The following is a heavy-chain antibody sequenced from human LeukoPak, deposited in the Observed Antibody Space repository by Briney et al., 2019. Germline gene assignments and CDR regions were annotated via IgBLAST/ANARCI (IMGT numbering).Heavy chain of an antibody. CDR2: IYYSGST. CDR3: AGHHPRNTVDF. CDR1: GGSISSGDYY. V-gene: IGHV4-30-4*01. J-gene: IGHJ4*02. D-gene: IGHD2/OR15-2a*01. Sequence: SETLSLTCTVSGGSISSGDYYWSWIRQPPGKGLEWIGYIYYSGSTYYNPSLKSRVTISLDTSKNQFSLKLSSVTAADTAVYYCAGHHPRNTVDFWGQGTLVTVSS.